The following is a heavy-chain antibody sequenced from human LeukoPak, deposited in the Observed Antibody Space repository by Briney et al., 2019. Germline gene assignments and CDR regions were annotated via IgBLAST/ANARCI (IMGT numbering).Heavy chain of an antibody. CDR2: ISSSSSYI. D-gene: IGHD6-13*01. CDR1: GFTFSSYS. CDR3: ARSEDIAAAGPGDY. J-gene: IGHJ4*02. V-gene: IGHV3-21*01. Sequence: GGSLRLSCAASGFTFSSYSMNWVRQASGKGLEWVSSISSSSSYIYYADSVKGRFTISRDNAKNSLYLQMNSLRAEDTAVYYCARSEDIAAAGPGDYWGQGTLVTVSS.